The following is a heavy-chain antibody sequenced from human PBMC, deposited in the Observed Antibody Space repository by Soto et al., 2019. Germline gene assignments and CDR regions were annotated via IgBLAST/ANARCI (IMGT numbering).Heavy chain of an antibody. CDR2: IYYSGST. CDR1: GGSISSYY. CDR3: ARQGSLRGFDY. V-gene: IGHV4-59*01. D-gene: IGHD3-16*01. Sequence: QVQLQESGPGLVKPSETLSLTCTVSGGSISSYYWSWIRQPPGKGLEWIGYIYYSGSTNYNPSLKSRVTISVDTSKNQFSLKLSSVTAADTAVYYCARQGSLRGFDYWGQGTLVTVSS. J-gene: IGHJ4*02.